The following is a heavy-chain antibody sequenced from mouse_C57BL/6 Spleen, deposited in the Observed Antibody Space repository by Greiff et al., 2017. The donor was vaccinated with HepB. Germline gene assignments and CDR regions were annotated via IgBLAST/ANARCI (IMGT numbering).Heavy chain of an antibody. CDR1: GYTFTDYY. Sequence: EVQLQQSGPELVKPGASVKISCKASGYTFTDYYMNWVKQSHGKSLEWIGDINPNNGGTSYNQKFKGKATLTVDKSSSTAYMELRSLTSEDSAVYYCAKSQDSSGSLDYWGQSTTLTVSS. CDR3: AKSQDSSGSLDY. J-gene: IGHJ2*01. CDR2: INPNNGGT. D-gene: IGHD3-2*02. V-gene: IGHV1-26*01.